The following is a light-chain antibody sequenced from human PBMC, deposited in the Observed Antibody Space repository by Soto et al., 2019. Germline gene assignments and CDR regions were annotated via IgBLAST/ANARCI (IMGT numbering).Light chain of an antibody. J-gene: IGLJ1*01. CDR2: EVS. Sequence: QSALTQPASVSGSPGQSITISCTGTSSDVGGYNYVSWYQQHPGKAPKLMIYEVSNRPSGVSNRFSGSKSGNTASPTISGLQAEDEADYYCSSYTSSIPYVFGTGTKLTVL. CDR3: SSYTSSIPYV. V-gene: IGLV2-14*01. CDR1: SSDVGGYNY.